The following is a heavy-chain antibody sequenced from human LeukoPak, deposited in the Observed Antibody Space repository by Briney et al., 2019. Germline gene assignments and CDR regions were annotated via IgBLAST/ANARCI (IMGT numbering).Heavy chain of an antibody. CDR2: IYSSGST. CDR3: ARGNSGYDYAFDI. D-gene: IGHD5-12*01. J-gene: IGHJ3*02. Sequence: PSETLSLTCTVSGGSISSYHWSWIRQPPGKGLQWIGFIYSSGSTTYNPSPKSRVTISLDTSKNQFSLRVSSVTSADTAVYYCARGNSGYDYAFDIWGQGTMVTVSS. CDR1: GGSISSYH. V-gene: IGHV4-59*01.